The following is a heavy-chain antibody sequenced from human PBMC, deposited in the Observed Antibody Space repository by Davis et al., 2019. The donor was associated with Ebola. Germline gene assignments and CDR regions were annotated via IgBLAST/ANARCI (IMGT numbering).Heavy chain of an antibody. Sequence: KVSCKGSGYSFTSYWIGWVRQMPGKGLEWMGIIYPGDSDTRYSPSFQGQVTISADKSISTAYLQWSSLKASDTAMYYCARQPRRIVVVPAANYYYYMDVWGKGTTVTVSS. J-gene: IGHJ6*03. D-gene: IGHD2-2*01. CDR3: ARQPRRIVVVPAANYYYYMDV. CDR2: IYPGDSDT. V-gene: IGHV5-51*01. CDR1: GYSFTSYW.